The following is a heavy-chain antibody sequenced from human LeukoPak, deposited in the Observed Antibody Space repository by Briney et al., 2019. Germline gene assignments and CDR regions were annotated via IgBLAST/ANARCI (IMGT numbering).Heavy chain of an antibody. Sequence: GGSLRLSCAASGFTFSSYAMHWVRQAPGKGLEWVAVISYDGSNKYYADSVKGRFTISRDNSKNTLYLQMNSLRAEDTAVYYCAGDETFDYWGQGTLVTVSS. CDR1: GFTFSSYA. CDR3: AGDETFDY. J-gene: IGHJ4*02. CDR2: ISYDGSNK. V-gene: IGHV3-30*04.